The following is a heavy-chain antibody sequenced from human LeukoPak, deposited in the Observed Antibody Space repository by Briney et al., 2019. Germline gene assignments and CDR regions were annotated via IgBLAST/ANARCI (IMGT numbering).Heavy chain of an antibody. CDR1: GYTFTSYY. J-gene: IGHJ3*02. CDR2: INPSGGST. D-gene: IGHD3-3*01. Sequence: GASVKVSCKASGYTFTSYYMHWVRQAPGQGLEWMGLINPSGGSTSYAQKFQGRVTMTRDTSTSTVYMELSSLRSEDTAVYYCARGRARSITIFGVVTLGYAFDIWGQGTMVTVSS. V-gene: IGHV1-46*01. CDR3: ARGRARSITIFGVVTLGYAFDI.